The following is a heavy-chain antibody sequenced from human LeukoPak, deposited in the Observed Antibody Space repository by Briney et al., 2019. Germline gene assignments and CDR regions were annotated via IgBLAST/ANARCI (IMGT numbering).Heavy chain of an antibody. CDR2: ISPSDATT. CDR1: GYTFTSYY. V-gene: IGHV1-46*01. CDR3: ARDVGMGAKYYFDY. Sequence: ASVKVSCKASGYTFTSYYMHWVRQAPGQGLEWMGIISPSDATTSYAQKFQARVTMTRDTSTSTVYMELSSLRSEDTAVYFCARDVGMGAKYYFDYWGQGTLITVSS. J-gene: IGHJ4*02. D-gene: IGHD1-26*01.